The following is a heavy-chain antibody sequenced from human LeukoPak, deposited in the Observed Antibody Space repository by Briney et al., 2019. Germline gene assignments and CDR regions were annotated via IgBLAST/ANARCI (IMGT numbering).Heavy chain of an antibody. CDR3: ARGQTLRYCSSTSCPSRYYYGMDV. J-gene: IGHJ6*02. CDR2: IYYSGST. D-gene: IGHD2-2*01. CDR1: GGSISSYY. V-gene: IGHV4-59*06. Sequence: SETLSLTCTVSGGSISSYYWSWIRQPPGKGLEWIGYIYYSGSTYYNPSLKSRVTISVDTSKNQFSLKLSSVTAADTAVYYCARGQTLRYCSSTSCPSRYYYGMDVWGQGTTVTVSS.